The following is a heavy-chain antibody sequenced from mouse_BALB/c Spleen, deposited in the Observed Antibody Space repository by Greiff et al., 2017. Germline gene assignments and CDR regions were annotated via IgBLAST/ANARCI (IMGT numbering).Heavy chain of an antibody. CDR3: ARLRVGNNYAMDY. J-gene: IGHJ4*01. D-gene: IGHD2-1*01. Sequence: EVQVVESGGGLVKPGGSLKLSCAASGFTFSSYAMSWVRQTPEKRLEWVASISSGGSTYYPDSVKGRFTISRDNARNILYLQMSSLRSEDTAMYYCARLRVGNNYAMDYWGQGTSVTVSS. CDR1: GFTFSSYA. CDR2: ISSGGST. V-gene: IGHV5-6-5*01.